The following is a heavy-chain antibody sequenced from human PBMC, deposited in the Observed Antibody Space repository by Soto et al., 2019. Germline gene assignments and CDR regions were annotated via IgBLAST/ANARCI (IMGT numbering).Heavy chain of an antibody. CDR1: GYSISSGYY. CDR2: IYHSGST. V-gene: IGHV4-38-2*01. CDR3: ARVEYYFGSYDDYYYYGIYV. J-gene: IGHJ6*01. Sequence: SETLSLTCAVSGYSISSGYYWGWIRQPPGKGLEWIGSIYHSGSTYYNPSLKSRVTISVDTSKNQFSLKLSSVTAADTAVYYCARVEYYFGSYDDYYYYGIYV. D-gene: IGHD3-10*01.